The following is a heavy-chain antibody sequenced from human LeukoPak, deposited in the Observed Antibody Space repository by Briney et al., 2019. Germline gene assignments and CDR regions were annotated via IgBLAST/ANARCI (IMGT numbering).Heavy chain of an antibody. CDR3: AKDLNYYYYGMDV. CDR1: GFTFSSYA. Sequence: GGSLRLSCVASGFTFSSYAMSWVRQAPGKGLEWVSVISGSGGSTYYADSVKGRFTISRDKSKNTLYLQMNSLRAEDAAAYYCAKDLNYYYYGMDVWGKGTTVTVSS. CDR2: ISGSGGST. V-gene: IGHV3-23*01. J-gene: IGHJ6*04.